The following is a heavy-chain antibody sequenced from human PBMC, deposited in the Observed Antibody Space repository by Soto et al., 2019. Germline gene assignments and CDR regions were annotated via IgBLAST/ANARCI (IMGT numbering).Heavy chain of an antibody. CDR3: ARKGYSYGSYYYYYYGMDV. Sequence: SETLSLTCTVSGGSISSGGYYWSWIRHHPGKGLEWIGYIYYSGSTYYNPSLKSRVTISVDTSKNQFSLKLSSVTAADTAVYYCARKGYSYGSYYYYYYGMDVWGQGTTVTVSS. CDR2: IYYSGST. CDR1: GGSISSGGYY. J-gene: IGHJ6*02. V-gene: IGHV4-31*02. D-gene: IGHD5-18*01.